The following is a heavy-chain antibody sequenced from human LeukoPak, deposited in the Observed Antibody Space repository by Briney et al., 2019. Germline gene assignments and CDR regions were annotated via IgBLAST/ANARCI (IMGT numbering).Heavy chain of an antibody. CDR3: ARDGSSSWYLGGDNWFDP. J-gene: IGHJ5*02. CDR2: ISAYNGNT. CDR1: GYTFTSYG. Sequence: GASVKVSCKASGYTFTSYGISWVRQAPGQGLEWMGWISAYNGNTNYAQKLQGRVTMTTDTSTSTAYMELRSLRSDDTAVYYCARDGSSSWYLGGDNWFDPWGQGTLVTVSS. D-gene: IGHD6-13*01. V-gene: IGHV1-18*01.